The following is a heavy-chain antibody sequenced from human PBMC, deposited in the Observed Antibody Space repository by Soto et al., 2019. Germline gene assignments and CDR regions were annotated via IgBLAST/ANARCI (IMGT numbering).Heavy chain of an antibody. J-gene: IGHJ6*02. Sequence: PSETLSLTCAVYGGSFSGYYWSWIRQPPGKGLEWIGEINHSGSTNYNPSLKSRVTISVDTSKNQFSLKLSSVTAADTAVYYCARGNIYCSSTSCYFYYYYYGMDVWGQGATVTVSS. V-gene: IGHV4-34*01. CDR1: GGSFSGYY. CDR3: ARGNIYCSSTSCYFYYYYYGMDV. D-gene: IGHD2-2*01. CDR2: INHSGST.